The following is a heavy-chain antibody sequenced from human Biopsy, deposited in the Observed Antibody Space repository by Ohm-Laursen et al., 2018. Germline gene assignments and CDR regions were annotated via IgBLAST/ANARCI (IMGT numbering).Heavy chain of an antibody. J-gene: IGHJ5*02. V-gene: IGHV4-39*01. CDR3: ARHPTGFWFDP. CDR2: IFYGGIT. Sequence: GTLSLTCAVSGGSISSETNYWGWIRQPPGKGLEWIGSIFYGGITYYNPSLKSRVTIPVDTSKNQFSLNLSSVTGADTAVYYCARHPTGFWFDPWGQGTLVTVSS. CDR1: GGSISSETNY.